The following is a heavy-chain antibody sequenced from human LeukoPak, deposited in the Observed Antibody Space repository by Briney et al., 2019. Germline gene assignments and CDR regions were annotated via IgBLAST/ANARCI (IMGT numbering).Heavy chain of an antibody. CDR2: ISGSGGST. J-gene: IGHJ4*02. D-gene: IGHD6-13*01. Sequence: GGSLRLSCAASGFTFSSYAMSWVRQAPGKGLEWVSAISGSGGSTYYADSVKGRFTISRDNSKNTLYLQMNSLRAEDTAVYYCTKDRDSSSWFDYWGQGTLVTVSS. V-gene: IGHV3-23*01. CDR3: TKDRDSSSWFDY. CDR1: GFTFSSYA.